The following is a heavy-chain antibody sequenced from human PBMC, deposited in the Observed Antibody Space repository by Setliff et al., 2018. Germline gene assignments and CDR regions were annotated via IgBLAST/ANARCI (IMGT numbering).Heavy chain of an antibody. Sequence: ASVKVSCKASGYTLSKYYMHWVRQAPGQGLEWMGIINPSGGLTKYAQKFQGRVTMTSDTSTNTVYLEVSSLRSEDTAVYYCARESTMVRGRGDYWGQGTLVTVSS. J-gene: IGHJ4*02. CDR3: ARESTMVRGRGDY. CDR2: INPSGGLT. CDR1: GYTLSKYY. D-gene: IGHD3-10*01. V-gene: IGHV1-46*01.